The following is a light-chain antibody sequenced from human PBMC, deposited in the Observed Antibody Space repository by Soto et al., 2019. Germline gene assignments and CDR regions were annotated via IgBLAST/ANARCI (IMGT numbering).Light chain of an antibody. CDR1: QSISSY. J-gene: IGKJ4*01. Sequence: DIQMTQSPSSLSASVGDRVTITCRASQSISSYLNWYQQKPGKAPKLLIYSASSLQSGVPSRFSGSGSGTDFPLTISSLQPEDVATYYCQKHDNAPLTFGGGTKVDIK. V-gene: IGKV1-39*01. CDR2: SAS. CDR3: QKHDNAPLT.